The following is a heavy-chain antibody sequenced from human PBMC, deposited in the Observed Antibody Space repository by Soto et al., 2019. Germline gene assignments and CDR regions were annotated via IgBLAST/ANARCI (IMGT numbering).Heavy chain of an antibody. CDR1: GFTFSAFG. Sequence: QVPLVESGGDVVQPGKSLRLSCAASGFTFSAFGMHWVRQAPGKGLEWVAGIHVAMIYNYADSVKGRFTISRDNTKSTVHLQMDSLSAEDTAVYFCARDWLGHYLDYWGQGTLVTVSA. CDR3: ARDWLGHYLDY. CDR2: IHVAMIY. D-gene: IGHD6-19*01. V-gene: IGHV3-30*19. J-gene: IGHJ4*02.